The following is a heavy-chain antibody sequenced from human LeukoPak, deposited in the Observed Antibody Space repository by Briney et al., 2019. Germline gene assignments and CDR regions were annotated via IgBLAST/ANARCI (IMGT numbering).Heavy chain of an antibody. D-gene: IGHD1-1*01. CDR3: ARGSGYNCGFPDY. V-gene: IGHV3-53*01. J-gene: IGHJ4*02. CDR1: GFTVNNNY. CDR2: IYSGDIT. Sequence: PGGSLRLSCAASGFTVNNNYMSWVRQAPGKGLEWVSVIYSGDITYYADSVKGRFTISRDNSKNTLYLQMNSLRAEDTAVYYCARGSGYNCGFPDYWGQGTLVTVSS.